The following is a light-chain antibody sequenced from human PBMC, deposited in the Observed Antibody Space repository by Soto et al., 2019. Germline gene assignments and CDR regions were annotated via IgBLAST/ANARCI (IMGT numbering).Light chain of an antibody. CDR3: QSYDSSLSGSNVV. J-gene: IGLJ2*01. CDR1: SSNIGAGYD. Sequence: QSVLTQPPSVSGAPGQRVTISCTGSSSNIGAGYDVHWYQQLPGTAPKLLIYGNSNRPSGVPDRFSGSKSGTSASLAITGLQAEDEADYYCQSYDSSLSGSNVVFGGGTKATVL. CDR2: GNS. V-gene: IGLV1-40*01.